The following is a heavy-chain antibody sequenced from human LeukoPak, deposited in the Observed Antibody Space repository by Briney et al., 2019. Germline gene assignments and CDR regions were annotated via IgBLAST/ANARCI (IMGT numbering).Heavy chain of an antibody. Sequence: PGGSLRLSCVASGFTFSTNAMSWVRQAPGKGLEWVSAISGSGGSTYYADSVKGRFTISRDNSKNTLYLQMNSLRAEDTAVYYCAKEPGGYFDYWGQGTLVTVSS. CDR3: AKEPGGYFDY. J-gene: IGHJ4*02. CDR1: GFTFSTNA. CDR2: ISGSGGST. V-gene: IGHV3-23*01. D-gene: IGHD1-26*01.